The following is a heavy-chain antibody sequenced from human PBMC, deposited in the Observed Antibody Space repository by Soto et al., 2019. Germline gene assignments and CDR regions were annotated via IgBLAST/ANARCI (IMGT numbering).Heavy chain of an antibody. D-gene: IGHD2-15*01. Sequence: ASVKVSCKASGGTFSSYAISWVRQAPGQGLEWMGGIIPIFGTANYAQKFQGRVTITADKSTSTAYMELSSLRSDDTAVYYCARDGDVSYCSGGSCYLHGMDVWGQGTTVTVSS. CDR2: IIPIFGTA. CDR3: ARDGDVSYCSGGSCYLHGMDV. CDR1: GGTFSSYA. V-gene: IGHV1-69*06. J-gene: IGHJ6*02.